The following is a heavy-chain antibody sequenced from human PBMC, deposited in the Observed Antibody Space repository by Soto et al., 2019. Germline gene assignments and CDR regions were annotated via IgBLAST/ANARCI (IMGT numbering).Heavy chain of an antibody. CDR3: VRDERKYCPGGTCYLMDV. CDR1: GGSISRGDYY. CDR2: IFHNGAT. J-gene: IGHJ6*02. D-gene: IGHD2-15*01. Sequence: PSETLSLTCTLSGGSISRGDYYWSWHRQPPGKGLEWIAYIFHNGATTYNPSLNSQVTISVETSKNQFSLKMTSVTAADTAVYYCVRDERKYCPGGTCYLMDVWGRGTTVTVSS. V-gene: IGHV4-30-4*01.